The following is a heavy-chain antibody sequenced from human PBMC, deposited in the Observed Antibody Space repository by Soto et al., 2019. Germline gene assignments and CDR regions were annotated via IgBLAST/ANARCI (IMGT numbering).Heavy chain of an antibody. J-gene: IGHJ4*02. Sequence: EVQLVDSGGALVQPGESLRLSCAASGFTFSDYFMTWVRQAAGKGLEWVATIKQSGNEKYYVDSVKGRFTISRDNAKNSLYLQMNDLRTEDAAGYYCAIGDWLGYWGQGTLVTVSS. CDR2: IKQSGNEK. CDR3: AIGDWLGY. CDR1: GFTFSDYF. D-gene: IGHD6-19*01. V-gene: IGHV3-7*01.